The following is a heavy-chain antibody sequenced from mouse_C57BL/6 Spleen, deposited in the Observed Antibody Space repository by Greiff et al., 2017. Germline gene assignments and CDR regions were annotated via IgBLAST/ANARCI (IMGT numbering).Heavy chain of an antibody. CDR2: ISYDGSN. CDR3: ARDKSRAMDY. J-gene: IGHJ4*01. Sequence: EVKLMESGPGLVKPSQSLSLTCSVTGYSITSGYYWNWIRQFPGNKLEWMGYISYDGSNNYNPSLKNRISITRDTSKNQFFLKLNSVTTEDTATYYCARDKSRAMDYWGQGTSVTVSS. CDR1: GYSITSGYY. V-gene: IGHV3-6*01.